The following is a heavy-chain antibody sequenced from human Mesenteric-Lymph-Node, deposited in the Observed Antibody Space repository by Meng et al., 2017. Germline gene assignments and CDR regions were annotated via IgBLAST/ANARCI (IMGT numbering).Heavy chain of an antibody. D-gene: IGHD1-26*01. Sequence: GLLGPSVSLSLTGSGFGGTCSGTYWSRNGQPPGKGLVWIGEINHSGSTNSNPSLRNRTTISVDTSKTQFSLKLSSGAAAATAVYYGAYSGSYYPDYWGQGTLVTVSS. CDR3: AYSGSYYPDY. CDR2: INHSGST. CDR1: GGTCSGTY. V-gene: IGHV4-34*08. J-gene: IGHJ4*02.